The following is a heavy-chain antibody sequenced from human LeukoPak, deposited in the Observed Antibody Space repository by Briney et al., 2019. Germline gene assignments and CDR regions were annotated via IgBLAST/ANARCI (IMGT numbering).Heavy chain of an antibody. CDR3: AKDGIAVAATSNYFDY. Sequence: PGGSLRLSCAASGFTFDDYAMHWVRQAPGKGLEWVSLISGDGGSTYYADSVKGRFTISRDNSKNSLYLQMNSLRTEDTALYCCAKDGIAVAATSNYFDYWGQGTLVTVS. V-gene: IGHV3-43*02. CDR2: ISGDGGST. D-gene: IGHD6-19*01. J-gene: IGHJ4*02. CDR1: GFTFDDYA.